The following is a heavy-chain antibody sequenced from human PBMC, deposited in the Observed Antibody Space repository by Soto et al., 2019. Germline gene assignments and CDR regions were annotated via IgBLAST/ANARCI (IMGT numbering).Heavy chain of an antibody. CDR2: IYYSGST. Sequence: SETLSLTCTVSGGSISSYYWSWIRQPPGKGLEWIGYIYYSGSTNYNPSLKSRVTISVDTSKNQFSLKLSSVTAADTAVYYCARHGPVSSSWSFDCWGQGTLVTVSS. V-gene: IGHV4-59*08. J-gene: IGHJ4*02. CDR1: GGSISSYY. D-gene: IGHD6-13*01. CDR3: ARHGPVSSSWSFDC.